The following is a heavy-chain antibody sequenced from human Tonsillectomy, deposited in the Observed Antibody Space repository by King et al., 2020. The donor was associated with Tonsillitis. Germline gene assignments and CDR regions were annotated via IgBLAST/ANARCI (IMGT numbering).Heavy chain of an antibody. V-gene: IGHV4-31*03. CDR2: IFYSGNT. D-gene: IGHD2-2*01. CDR1: GVSISGSHYV. J-gene: IGHJ4*02. CDR3: ARERDYCSTTSCYFMDY. Sequence: QLQESGPGLVKPSQTLSLTCTVSGVSISGSHYVWSWIRQHPGKGLGWRGYIFYSGNTFYNPSLKSRLTTSVDTSNNQFSLKLSSVPAADTAVYYCARERDYCSTTSCYFMDYWGQGTLVTVSS.